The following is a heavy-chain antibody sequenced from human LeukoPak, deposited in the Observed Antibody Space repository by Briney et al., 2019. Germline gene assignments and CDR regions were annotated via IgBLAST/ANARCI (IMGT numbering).Heavy chain of an antibody. J-gene: IGHJ5*02. CDR1: GGSFSGYY. Sequence: KPSETLSLTCAVYGGSFSGYYWSWIRQPPGKGLEWIGEINHSGSTNYNPSLKSRVTISVDTSKNQFSLKLSSVTAADTAVYYCATQQRYSSRRGGWFDPWGQGTLVTVSS. V-gene: IGHV4-34*01. D-gene: IGHD6-13*01. CDR2: INHSGST. CDR3: ATQQRYSSRRGGWFDP.